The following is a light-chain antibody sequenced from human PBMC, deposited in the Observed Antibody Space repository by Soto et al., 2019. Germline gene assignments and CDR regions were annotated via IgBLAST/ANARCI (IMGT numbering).Light chain of an antibody. Sequence: EIVLTQSPGTLSLSPGERATLSCRASQSVSSSYLAWYQQKPGQAPRLLIYGASSRATGIPDTFSGSGSGTDFTLTISRLEPEDFAVYYCQQYGSSPLTFRQGTKLEIK. J-gene: IGKJ2*01. CDR2: GAS. CDR3: QQYGSSPLT. V-gene: IGKV3-20*01. CDR1: QSVSSSY.